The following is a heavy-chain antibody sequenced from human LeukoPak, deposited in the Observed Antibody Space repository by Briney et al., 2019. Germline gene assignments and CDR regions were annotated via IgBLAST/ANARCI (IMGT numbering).Heavy chain of an antibody. V-gene: IGHV3-53*01. CDR1: GFTVSSNY. CDR2: IYSGGST. Sequence: GGSLRLSCAASGFTVSSNYMSWVRQAPGKGLEWVSVIYSGGSTYYADSVKGRFTISRDNSKNTLYLQLNSLRAEDTAVYYCAKVYSATVTVNFDYWGQGTLVTVSS. J-gene: IGHJ4*02. CDR3: AKVYSATVTVNFDY. D-gene: IGHD4-17*01.